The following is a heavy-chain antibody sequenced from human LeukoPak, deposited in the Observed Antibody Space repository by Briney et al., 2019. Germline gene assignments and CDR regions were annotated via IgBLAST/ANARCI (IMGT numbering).Heavy chain of an antibody. CDR1: GYTFTGYY. D-gene: IGHD3-22*01. CDR2: INPNSGGT. Sequence: ASVKVSCKASGYTFTGYYMHWVRQAPGQGLEWMGWINPNSGGTNYAQKFQGRVTMTRDTSISTAYMGLSRLRSDDTAVYYCARDYYDSSGYYYQGLNAFDIWGQGTMVTVSS. V-gene: IGHV1-2*02. CDR3: ARDYYDSSGYYYQGLNAFDI. J-gene: IGHJ3*02.